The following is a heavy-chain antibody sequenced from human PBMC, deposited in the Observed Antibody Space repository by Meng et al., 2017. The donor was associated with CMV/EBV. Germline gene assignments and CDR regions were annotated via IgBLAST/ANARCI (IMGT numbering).Heavy chain of an antibody. V-gene: IGHV3-48*03. J-gene: IGHJ4*02. CDR2: ISSSGSTI. Sequence: GEPLKISCAASGFTFSSYEMNWVRQAPGKGLEWVSYISSSGSTIYYADSVKGRFTISRDNAKNSLYLQMNSLRAEDTAVYYCARGALGIFGVVIIRSYFDYWGQGTLVTVSS. CDR3: ARGALGIFGVVIIRSYFDY. CDR1: GFTFSSYE. D-gene: IGHD3-3*01.